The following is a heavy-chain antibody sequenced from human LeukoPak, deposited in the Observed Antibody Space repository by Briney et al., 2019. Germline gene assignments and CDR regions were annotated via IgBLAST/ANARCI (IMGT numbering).Heavy chain of an antibody. Sequence: GESLKISCNGSGYSFTSYWIGWVRQMPGKGLEWMGIIYPGDSDTRYSPSFQGQVTISADKSISTAYLQWSSLKASDTAMYYCARHRGPARRGSSGGYYFDYWGQGTLVTVSS. V-gene: IGHV5-51*01. D-gene: IGHD6-6*01. CDR1: GYSFTSYW. J-gene: IGHJ4*02. CDR3: ARHRGPARRGSSGGYYFDY. CDR2: IYPGDSDT.